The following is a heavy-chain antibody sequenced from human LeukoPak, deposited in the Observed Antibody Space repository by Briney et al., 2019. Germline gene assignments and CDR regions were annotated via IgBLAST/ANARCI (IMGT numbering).Heavy chain of an antibody. Sequence: PSETLSLTCTVSGGSISSSSYYWGWIRQPPGKGLEWIGSIYYSGGTYYNPSLKSRVTISVDTSKNQFSLKLSSVTAADTAVYYCARVVRGFVVVPAAMDYWGQGTLVTVSS. CDR3: ARVVRGFVVVPAAMDY. J-gene: IGHJ4*02. CDR1: GGSISSSSYY. D-gene: IGHD2-2*01. CDR2: IYYSGGT. V-gene: IGHV4-39*07.